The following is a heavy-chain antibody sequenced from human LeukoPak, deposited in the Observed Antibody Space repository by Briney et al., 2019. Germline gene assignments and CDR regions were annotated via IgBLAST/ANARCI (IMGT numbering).Heavy chain of an antibody. V-gene: IGHV1-18*01. J-gene: IGHJ6*03. CDR2: LSVYNGNT. CDR1: GYTFTTYG. D-gene: IGHD3-22*01. Sequence: ASVKVSCKATGYTFTTYGISWVRQAPGQGLEGMGWLSVYNGNTNYAQKLQGRVTMTTDTSTSTAYMELRSLRSDDTAVYYCARAVIGYDTSGYYTPYYYYYMDVWGKGTTVTISS. CDR3: ARAVIGYDTSGYYTPYYYYYMDV.